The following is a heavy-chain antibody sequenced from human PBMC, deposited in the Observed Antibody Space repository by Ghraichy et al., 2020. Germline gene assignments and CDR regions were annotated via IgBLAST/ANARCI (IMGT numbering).Heavy chain of an antibody. Sequence: SETLSLTCTVSNGSIRSSDYYWGWIRQPPGKGLEWIGSLYYSGSTYYSPSLKSRVTIFVDTSKNQFSLKLSSVTAADTAVYYCASLGSSYGYDTSAYWGQGTLVTVSS. V-gene: IGHV4-39*01. CDR3: ASLGSSYGYDTSAY. CDR1: NGSIRSSDYY. CDR2: LYYSGST. J-gene: IGHJ4*02. D-gene: IGHD5-18*01.